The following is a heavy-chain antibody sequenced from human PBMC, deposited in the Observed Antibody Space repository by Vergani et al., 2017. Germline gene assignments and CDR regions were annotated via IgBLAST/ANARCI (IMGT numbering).Heavy chain of an antibody. D-gene: IGHD2-21*02. Sequence: QLQLQESGPGLVKPSETLSLTCPVSGGSISSSSYYWCWIRQPPGKGLEWIGSIYYSGSTYYNPSLKSRVTISVDTSKNQFSLKLSSVTAADTAVYYCAEHRAYCGGDCYPDCSGMDVWGQGTTVTVSS. CDR2: IYYSGST. CDR1: GGSISSSSYY. CDR3: AEHRAYCGGDCYPDCSGMDV. J-gene: IGHJ6*02. V-gene: IGHV4-39*01.